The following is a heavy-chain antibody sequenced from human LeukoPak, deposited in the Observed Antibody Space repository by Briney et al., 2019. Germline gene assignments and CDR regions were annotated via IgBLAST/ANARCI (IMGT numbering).Heavy chain of an antibody. CDR2: ISSSSSYI. D-gene: IGHD6-13*01. J-gene: IGHJ3*02. V-gene: IGHV3-21*01. CDR3: ASDSSSWYADAFDI. CDR1: GLTFSSYS. Sequence: KPGGSLRLSCAASGLTFSSYSMNWVRQAPGKGLEWVSSISSSSSYIYYADSVKGRFTISRDNAKNSLYLQMNSLRAEDTAVYYCASDSSSWYADAFDIWGQGTMVTVSS.